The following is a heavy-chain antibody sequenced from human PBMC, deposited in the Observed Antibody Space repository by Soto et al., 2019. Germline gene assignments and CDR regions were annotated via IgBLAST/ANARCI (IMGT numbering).Heavy chain of an antibody. CDR3: ARENSYYGSGTYYFYGMDV. J-gene: IGHJ6*02. CDR1: GYIFTSYG. CDR2: ISTHNGNT. V-gene: IGHV1-18*01. D-gene: IGHD3-10*01. Sequence: QVQLVQSEAEVKKPGASVKVSCKTSGYIFTSYGISWVRQAPGQGLEWMGWISTHNGNTNYAQKLQDRVTMTTDTSTSTAYMELRSLRSDHTAVYYCARENSYYGSGTYYFYGMDVWGHGTTVTVSS.